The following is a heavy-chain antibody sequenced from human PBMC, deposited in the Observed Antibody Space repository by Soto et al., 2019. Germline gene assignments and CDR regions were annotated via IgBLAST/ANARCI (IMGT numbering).Heavy chain of an antibody. CDR2: IYHSGTT. Sequence: QVQLQESGPGLVKPSETLSLTCTVSGGSINSRYWNWIRQPPGKGLEWIGYIYHSGTTSYNPSLKSRVTISVDTSKKQFSLKLSSVTAADTAVYFCASHDHGDYYDYCGQGTLVTVSS. J-gene: IGHJ4*02. CDR1: GGSINSRY. V-gene: IGHV4-59*11. D-gene: IGHD2-15*01. CDR3: ASHDHGDYYDY.